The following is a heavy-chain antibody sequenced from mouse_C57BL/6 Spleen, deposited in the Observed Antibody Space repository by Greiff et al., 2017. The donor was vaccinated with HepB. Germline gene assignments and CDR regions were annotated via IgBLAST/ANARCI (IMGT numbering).Heavy chain of an antibody. V-gene: IGHV1-42*01. CDR2: INPSTGGT. CDR3: ARVLRDWYFDF. D-gene: IGHD1-1*01. CDR1: GYSFTGYY. Sequence: VQLQQSGPELVKPGASVKISCKASGYSFTGYYMNWVKQSPEKSLEWIGEINPSTGGTTYNQKFKAKATLTVDNSSSTAYMQLKSLTSEDSAVYYCARVLRDWYFDFWGTGTTVTVSS. J-gene: IGHJ1*03.